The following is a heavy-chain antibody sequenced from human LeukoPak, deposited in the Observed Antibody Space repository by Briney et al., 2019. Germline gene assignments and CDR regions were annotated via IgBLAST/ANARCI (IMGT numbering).Heavy chain of an antibody. Sequence: QTGGSLRLSCAASGFTFNSYWMHWVRQGPGRGLLWVSRINTDGTDTAYADSVKGRFTISRDNAKNTMYLQMNGLRAEDTGVYFCVRDLHWNSVDYWGQGTLVTVSS. CDR1: GFTFNSYW. D-gene: IGHD1-7*01. CDR3: VRDLHWNSVDY. CDR2: INTDGTDT. J-gene: IGHJ4*02. V-gene: IGHV3-74*01.